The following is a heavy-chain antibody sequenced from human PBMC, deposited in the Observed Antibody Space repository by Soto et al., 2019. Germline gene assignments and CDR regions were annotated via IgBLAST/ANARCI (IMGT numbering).Heavy chain of an antibody. CDR3: AKSHYRSCYYFDY. Sequence: QVQLVESGGGVVQPGRSLRLSCAASGFTFSSYGMHWFRQAPGKGLEGVAVISYDGSNKYYADSVKGRFTISRDNSKNTRYLQMNSLRANNTAVYYFAKSHYRSCYYFDYWVQGTLVTVSS. V-gene: IGHV3-30*18. D-gene: IGHD3-3*02. J-gene: IGHJ4*02. CDR2: ISYDGSNK. CDR1: GFTFSSYG.